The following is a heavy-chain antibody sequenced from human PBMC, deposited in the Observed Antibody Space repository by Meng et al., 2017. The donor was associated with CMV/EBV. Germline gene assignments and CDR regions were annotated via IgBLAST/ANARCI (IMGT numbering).Heavy chain of an antibody. J-gene: IGHJ3*02. D-gene: IGHD3-22*01. CDR1: GFTFSNYC. CDR3: ARRGGKYESNARLGAFDI. CDR2: INQDGSEK. V-gene: IGHV3-7*01. Sequence: GGPLRLSCAASGFTFSNYCMSWVRQAPGKGLEWVANINQDGSEKYYVDSVKGRFTISRDNAKNSLYLQMNSLRAEDTAVYYCARRGGKYESNARLGAFDIWGQGTMVTVSS.